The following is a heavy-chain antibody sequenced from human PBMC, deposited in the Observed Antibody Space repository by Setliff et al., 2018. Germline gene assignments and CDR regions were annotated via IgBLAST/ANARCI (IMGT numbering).Heavy chain of an antibody. J-gene: IGHJ6*03. CDR2: ISSGSNSI. D-gene: IGHD2-21*02. CDR1: GFSFSNYG. V-gene: IGHV3-48*01. CDR3: AKSGGDHCCPLYHHYYMDV. Sequence: GSLRLSCVVSGFSFSNYGMTWVRQAPGKGLEWISYISSGSNSIYYADSVMGRFTISRDNDRNFLYLQMNRLRPEDTAVYYCAKSGGDHCCPLYHHYYMDVWGTGTTVTVSS.